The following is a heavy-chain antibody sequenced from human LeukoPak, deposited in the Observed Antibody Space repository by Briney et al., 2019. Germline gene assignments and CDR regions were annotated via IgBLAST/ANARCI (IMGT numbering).Heavy chain of an antibody. J-gene: IGHJ3*02. V-gene: IGHV1-58*02. CDR2: IVVGSGNT. CDR1: GFTFTSSA. Sequence: GTSVKVSCKASGFTFTSSAMQWVRQARGQRLEWIGWIVVGSGNTNYAQKFQERVTITRDMSTSTAYMELSSLRSEDTAVYYCAAVKVVTAIHDAFDIWGQGTMVTVSS. CDR3: AAVKVVTAIHDAFDI. D-gene: IGHD2-21*02.